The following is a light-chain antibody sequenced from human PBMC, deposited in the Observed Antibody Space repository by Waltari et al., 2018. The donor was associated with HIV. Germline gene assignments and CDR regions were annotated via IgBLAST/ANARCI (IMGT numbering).Light chain of an antibody. CDR1: SSDIGGYNY. CDR3: TSYAGRSNGWV. CDR2: EVK. J-gene: IGLJ3*02. Sequence: QSALTQPPSASGSPGQSVTIPCTGTSSDIGGYNYFSCYQQYPGKAPKPIIYEVKKLPSGVPDLFSGSKSGNAASLTVSGLQAEDEADYFCTSYAGRSNGWVFGGGTKLTVL. V-gene: IGLV2-8*01.